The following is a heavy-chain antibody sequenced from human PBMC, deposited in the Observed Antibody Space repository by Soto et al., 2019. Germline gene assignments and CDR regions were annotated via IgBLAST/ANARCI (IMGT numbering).Heavy chain of an antibody. CDR2: ISGSGNYT. V-gene: IGHV3-21*01. CDR3: AREGINNYNEYYFDS. CDR1: GFTFSTYS. D-gene: IGHD4-4*01. J-gene: IGHJ4*02. Sequence: PGGSLGLSCAASGFTFSTYSMNWVRQAPGKGLEWVSSISGSGNYTHYADFLRGRFTISRDNAKTSLYLQMNSLRAEDTAVYYCAREGINNYNEYYFDSWGQGTVVTVSS.